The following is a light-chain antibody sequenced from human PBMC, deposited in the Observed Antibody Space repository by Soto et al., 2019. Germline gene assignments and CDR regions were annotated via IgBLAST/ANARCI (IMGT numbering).Light chain of an antibody. V-gene: IGKV3-15*01. Sequence: IVLTQCPSTLSVSPGESATLACRASQGVXSNFGWYQQKPGQAPRLLXDGASTRATGSPARFSGSGSGTDFTLPISRLDPDDFAVYYLQQYGRAKWAFGQGTKVDIK. J-gene: IGKJ1*01. CDR2: GAS. CDR3: QQYGRAKWA. CDR1: QGVXSN.